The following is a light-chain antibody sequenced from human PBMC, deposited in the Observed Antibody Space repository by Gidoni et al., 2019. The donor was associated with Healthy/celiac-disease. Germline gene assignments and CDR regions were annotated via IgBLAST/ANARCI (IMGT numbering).Light chain of an antibody. CDR3: QQINSYPWT. Sequence: DIQMTQSPSSLSASVGDRVTITCRASQGISSYLNWYQQKPGKAPKLLIYAASSLQSGVPSRFSGSGSGTDFTLTISSLQPEDFATYYCQQINSYPWTFXXXTKVEIK. CDR2: AAS. V-gene: IGKV1-39*01. J-gene: IGKJ1*01. CDR1: QGISSY.